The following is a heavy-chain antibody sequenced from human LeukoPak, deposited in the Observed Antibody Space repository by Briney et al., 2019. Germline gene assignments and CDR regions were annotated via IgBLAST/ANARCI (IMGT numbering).Heavy chain of an antibody. D-gene: IGHD5-18*01. Sequence: PGGSLRLSCAASGFTFSSYSMNWVRQAPGKGLEWVSSISSSSSYIYYADSAKGRFTISRDNAKNSLYLQMNSLRAEDTAVYYCARDSDTYYFDYWGQGTLVTVSS. CDR3: ARDSDTYYFDY. CDR1: GFTFSSYS. V-gene: IGHV3-21*01. CDR2: ISSSSSYI. J-gene: IGHJ4*02.